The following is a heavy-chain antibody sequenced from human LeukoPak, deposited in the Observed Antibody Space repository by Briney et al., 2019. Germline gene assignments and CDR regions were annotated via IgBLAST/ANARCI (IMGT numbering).Heavy chain of an antibody. CDR2: VSSSSTVI. V-gene: IGHV3-21*01. CDR1: GFSFSSYT. J-gene: IGHJ4*02. CDR3: ARALGWGQDFFDY. Sequence: GGSLRLSCAASGFSFSSYTMNWVRQAPGKGLEWVSSVSSSSTVILYADSMKGRFTISRDNAKNSLYLQINSLRAEDTAVYYCARALGWGQDFFDYWGQGTLVTVPS. D-gene: IGHD6-19*01.